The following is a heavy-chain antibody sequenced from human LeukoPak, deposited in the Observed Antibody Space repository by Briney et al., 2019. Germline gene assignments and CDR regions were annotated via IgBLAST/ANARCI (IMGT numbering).Heavy chain of an antibody. CDR1: GFTFSSYG. V-gene: IGHV3-30*02. CDR2: IRYDGSNK. J-gene: IGHJ4*02. Sequence: PGGSLRLSCAASGFTFSSYGMHWVRQAPGKGLEWVTFIRYDGSNKYYADSVKGRFTISRDNSKNTLYLQTNSLRLEDTAVYYCARTFSSSWGIIDYWGQGTLVTVSS. D-gene: IGHD6-13*01. CDR3: ARTFSSSWGIIDY.